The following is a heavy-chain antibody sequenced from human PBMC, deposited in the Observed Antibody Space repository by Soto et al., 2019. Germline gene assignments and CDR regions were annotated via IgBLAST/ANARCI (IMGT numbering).Heavy chain of an antibody. CDR3: ARDRVTTVTTGKLTRVSYFDY. V-gene: IGHV4-31*03. Sequence: QVQLQESGPGLVKPSQTLSLTCTVSGGSISSGGYYWSWIRQHPGKGLEWIGYIYYSGSTYYNPSLKSRVTISVDTSKNQFSLKLSSVTAADTAVYYCARDRVTTVTTGKLTRVSYFDYWGQGTLVTVSS. CDR2: IYYSGST. J-gene: IGHJ4*02. CDR1: GGSISSGGYY. D-gene: IGHD4-17*01.